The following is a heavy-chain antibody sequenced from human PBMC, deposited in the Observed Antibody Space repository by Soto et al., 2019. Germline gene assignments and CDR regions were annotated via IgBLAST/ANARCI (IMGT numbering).Heavy chain of an antibody. V-gene: IGHV1-2*04. CDR2: INPNSGDT. CDR3: ARKITGTTGVFDY. CDR1: GYTFTGYY. D-gene: IGHD1-20*01. Sequence: ASVNGSCKASGYTFTGYYMHWVRQAPGQGLEWMGGINPNSGDTNYAPKFQGWATMTRDTSISTAYMELSRLRSDDTAVYYCARKITGTTGVFDYWGQGTLVTVSS. J-gene: IGHJ4*02.